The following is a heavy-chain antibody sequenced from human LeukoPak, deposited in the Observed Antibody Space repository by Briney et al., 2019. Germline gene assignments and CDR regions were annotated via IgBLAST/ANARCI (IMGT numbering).Heavy chain of an antibody. V-gene: IGHV1-69*13. D-gene: IGHD3-10*01. CDR2: IIPIFGTA. J-gene: IGHJ6*03. CDR1: GGTFSSYA. CDR3: AGPYYYGSGSPYYYMDV. Sequence: ASVKVSCKASGGTFSSYAISWVRQAPGQGFEWMGGIIPIFGTANYTQKFQGRVTITADESTSTAYMELSSLKSEDTAVYYCAGPYYYGSGSPYYYMDVWGKGTTVTVSS.